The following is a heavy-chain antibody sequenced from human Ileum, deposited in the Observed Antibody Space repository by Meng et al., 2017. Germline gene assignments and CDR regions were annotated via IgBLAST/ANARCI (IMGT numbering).Heavy chain of an antibody. CDR3: ARGVVSGSHYNTY. V-gene: IGHV4-4*02. CDR2: IHHSGTT. D-gene: IGHD3-10*01. CDR1: GGSISSSIW. Sequence: QVQLQESGPGLVKPSGTLSLPCAVSGGSISSSIWWGWVRHPPEKGLEWIGEIHHSGTTNYSPSLKSRLTISVDKSKNQFSLKLQSVTAADTAVYFCARGVVSGSHYNTYWGQGILVTVSS. J-gene: IGHJ4*02.